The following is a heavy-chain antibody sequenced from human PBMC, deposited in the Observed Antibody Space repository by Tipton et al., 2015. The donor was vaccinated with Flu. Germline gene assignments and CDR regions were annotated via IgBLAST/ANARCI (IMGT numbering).Heavy chain of an antibody. CDR1: GYTFTGYY. D-gene: IGHD3-22*01. CDR2: INPHSGGT. CDR3: AREPGALTMIVPVHAFYI. Sequence: QLVQSGAEVKKPGASVKVSCKASGYTFTGYYMHWVRQAPGQGLEWMGRINPHSGGTNYAQKFQGRVTMTRDTSISTAYMELSRLRSDDTAVYYCAREPGALTMIVPVHAFYIWGQGTMVTVSS. V-gene: IGHV1-2*06. J-gene: IGHJ3*02.